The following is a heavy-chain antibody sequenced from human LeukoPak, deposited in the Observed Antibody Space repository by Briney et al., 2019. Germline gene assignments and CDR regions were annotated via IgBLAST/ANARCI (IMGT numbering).Heavy chain of an antibody. CDR3: ARSLRFLEWFDY. CDR1: GFTFSSYG. D-gene: IGHD3-3*01. CDR2: ISYDGSNK. J-gene: IGHJ4*02. Sequence: GGSLRLSCAASGFTFSSYGMHWVRQAPGKALEWVAVISYDGSNKYYADSVKGRFTISRDNSKNTLYLQMNSLRAEDTAVYYCARSLRFLEWFDYWGQGTLVTVSS. V-gene: IGHV3-30*03.